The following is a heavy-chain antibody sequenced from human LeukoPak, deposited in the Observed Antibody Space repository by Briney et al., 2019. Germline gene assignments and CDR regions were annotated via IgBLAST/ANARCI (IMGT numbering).Heavy chain of an antibody. V-gene: IGHV3-23*01. CDR2: ISGSGGST. CDR1: GFTFSTYA. J-gene: IGHJ2*01. D-gene: IGHD3-9*01. Sequence: GGSLRLSCAASGFTFSTYAMSWVRQAPGKGLEWISAISGSGGSTYYADSVKGRFTISRDNSKNTLYLQMNSLRAEDTAVYYCAKEAYDILTGPRYFDLWGRGTLVTVSS. CDR3: AKEAYDILTGPRYFDL.